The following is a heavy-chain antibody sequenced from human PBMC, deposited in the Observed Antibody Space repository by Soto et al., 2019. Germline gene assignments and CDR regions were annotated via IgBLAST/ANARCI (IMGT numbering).Heavy chain of an antibody. CDR2: ISGYNGNT. Sequence: ASVKVSCKASGYTFSTYGISWVRQAPGQGLEWMGWISGYNGNTEYAQKLQGRVTMTTDTSTSTAYMELRSLRSGDTAVYYCARDWGRGQFLTNKDYWGQGTLVTVSS. CDR1: GYTFSTYG. J-gene: IGHJ4*02. V-gene: IGHV1-18*01. CDR3: ARDWGRGQFLTNKDY. D-gene: IGHD3-9*01.